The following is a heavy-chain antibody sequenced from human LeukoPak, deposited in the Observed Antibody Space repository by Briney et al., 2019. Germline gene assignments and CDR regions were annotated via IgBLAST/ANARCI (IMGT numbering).Heavy chain of an antibody. CDR1: GFPFHDYG. J-gene: IGHJ4*02. V-gene: IGHV3-20*04. Sequence: PGGSLRLSCAASGFPFHDYGMRWVREAPGKGLEWVSHINWRGGSAGYADSVKGRFTISRDNAKNSLYLQMNSLRAEDTALYYCARTNYDILTGYSKAIDYWGQGTLVTVSS. CDR2: INWRGGSA. D-gene: IGHD3-9*01. CDR3: ARTNYDILTGYSKAIDY.